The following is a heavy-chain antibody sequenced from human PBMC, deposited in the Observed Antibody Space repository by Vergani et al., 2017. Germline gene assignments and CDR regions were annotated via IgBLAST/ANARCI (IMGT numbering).Heavy chain of an antibody. J-gene: IGHJ5*02. CDR2: INPSGGST. CDR1: GYTFTSYY. CDR3: ATGTTVTYSSGVGYSWFDP. D-gene: IGHD4-17*01. V-gene: IGHV1-46*01. Sequence: QVQLVQSGAEVKKPGASVKVSCKASGYTFTSYYMHWVRQAPGQGLEWMGIINPSGGSTSYAQKFQGRVTMTRDTSTSTVYMELSSLRSEDTAVYYCATGTTVTYSSGVGYSWFDPWGQGTLVTVSS.